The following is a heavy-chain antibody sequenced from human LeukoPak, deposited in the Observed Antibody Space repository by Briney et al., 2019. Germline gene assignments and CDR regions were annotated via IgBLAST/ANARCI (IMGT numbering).Heavy chain of an antibody. J-gene: IGHJ4*02. CDR1: GYTFTSCG. CDR3: ARGAPDFGSGRPHFDY. D-gene: IGHD3-10*01. Sequence: ASVKVSCKASGYTFTSCGISWVRQAPGQGLEWMGWISTYNGNTNYAQKLQGRVSMTTDTSTSTAYMELRSLRSDDTAVYYCARGAPDFGSGRPHFDYWGQGTLVTVSS. V-gene: IGHV1-18*01. CDR2: ISTYNGNT.